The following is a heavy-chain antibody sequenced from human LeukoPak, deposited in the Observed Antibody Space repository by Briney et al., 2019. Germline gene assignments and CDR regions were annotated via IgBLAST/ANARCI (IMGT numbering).Heavy chain of an antibody. CDR1: GFTFSNYW. V-gene: IGHV3-7*03. CDR3: ARRDAMDV. J-gene: IGHJ6*02. D-gene: IGHD5-24*01. Sequence: GGSLRLSCAASGFTFSNYWMTWVRQAPGRGLEWVANINRDGSERYYVDSVKGRFTISRDDAKSSLYLQMNSLRAEDTAVYYCARRDAMDVWGQGTTVIVFS. CDR2: INRDGSER.